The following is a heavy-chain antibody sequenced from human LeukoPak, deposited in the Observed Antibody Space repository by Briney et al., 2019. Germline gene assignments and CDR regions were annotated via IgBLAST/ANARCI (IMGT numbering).Heavy chain of an antibody. J-gene: IGHJ4*02. CDR1: GFTFSSYA. CDR3: AKQASSHLEAYFDY. Sequence: GGSLRLSCAASGFTFSSYAMSWVRQAPGKGLEWVTAISHSGGSTYYADSVKGRFTVSRDNSKNTLYLQMNSLRAEDTAVYYCAKQASSHLEAYFDYWGQGTLVTVSS. CDR2: ISHSGGST. V-gene: IGHV3-23*01. D-gene: IGHD6-13*01.